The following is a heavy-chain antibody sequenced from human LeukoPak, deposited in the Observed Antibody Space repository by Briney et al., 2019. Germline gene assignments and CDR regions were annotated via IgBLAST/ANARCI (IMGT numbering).Heavy chain of an antibody. CDR1: GFTFSSYE. V-gene: IGHV3-48*03. D-gene: IGHD5-18*01. CDR3: ARDLDSYGTRGAFDP. CDR2: ISSSGSTI. J-gene: IGHJ5*02. Sequence: QPGGSLRLSCAASGFTFSSYEMNWVRQAPGKGLEWVSYISSSGSTIYYADSVKGRFTISRDNAKNSLYLQMNSLRAEDTAVHYCARDLDSYGTRGAFDPWGQGTLVTVSS.